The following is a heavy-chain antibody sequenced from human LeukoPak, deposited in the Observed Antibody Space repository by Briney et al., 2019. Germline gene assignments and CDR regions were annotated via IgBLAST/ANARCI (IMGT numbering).Heavy chain of an antibody. CDR2: INPNSGCT. CDR1: GYTFTCYY. V-gene: IGHV1-2*02. CDR3: STLTYYYDSSGYPSGY. D-gene: IGHD3-22*01. J-gene: IGHJ4*02. Sequence: ASVKVSCKASGYTFTCYYMHWVRQAPGQGIEWMGWINPNSGCTNYAQKFQGRVTMTRDTSISPAYMELSRLRSDDTAVYYCSTLTYYYDSSGYPSGYWGQGTLVTVSS.